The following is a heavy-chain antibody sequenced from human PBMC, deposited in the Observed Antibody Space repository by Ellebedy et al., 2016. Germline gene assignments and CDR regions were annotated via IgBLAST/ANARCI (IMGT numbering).Heavy chain of an antibody. J-gene: IGHJ4*02. CDR2: ISYSGNT. V-gene: IGHV4-59*08. CDR1: GGSISDNY. D-gene: IGHD6-19*01. Sequence: SETLSLTCTVSGGSISDNYWSWIRQPPGKGLEWIGYISYSGNTNYSPSLKSRVTILVNTSKNQISLKLSSVTAGDTAVYYCARHPLEWLVGPMYFDYWGQGTLVTVSS. CDR3: ARHPLEWLVGPMYFDY.